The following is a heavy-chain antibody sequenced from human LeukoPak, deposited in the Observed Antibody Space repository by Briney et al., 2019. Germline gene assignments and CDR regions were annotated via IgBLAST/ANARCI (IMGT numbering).Heavy chain of an antibody. Sequence: GGSLRLSCAASFSFNFIVLHWGRQAPGKGLEWGVFISSDGRTDYLESVKGRFTIIRDSTKNALFLQMNRRRVEDTAVYYCARDGPHYDLDVWGQGTTVTVSS. CDR2: ISSDGRT. V-gene: IGHV3-33*08. CDR1: FSFNFIV. CDR3: ARDGPHYDLDV. D-gene: IGHD3-3*01. J-gene: IGHJ6*02.